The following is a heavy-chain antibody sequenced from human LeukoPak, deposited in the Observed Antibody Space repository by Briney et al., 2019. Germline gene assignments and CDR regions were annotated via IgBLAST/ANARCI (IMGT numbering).Heavy chain of an antibody. J-gene: IGHJ4*02. CDR2: ISGSGGST. D-gene: IGHD3-3*01. CDR3: ARAGDFSFKD. V-gene: IGHV3-23*01. CDR1: GFTFSSYA. Sequence: PGGSLRLSCAASGFTFSSYAMSWVRQAPGKGLEWVSAISGSGGSTYYADSVKGRFTISRDDAENSLYLQMNSLRAEDTAVYYCARAGDFSFKDWGQGTLVTVSS.